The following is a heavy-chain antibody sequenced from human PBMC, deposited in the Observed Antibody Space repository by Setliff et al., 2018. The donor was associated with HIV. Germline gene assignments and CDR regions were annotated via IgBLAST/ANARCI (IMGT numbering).Heavy chain of an antibody. D-gene: IGHD3-10*01. CDR2: ISSSYNSI. Sequence: GGSLRLSCAISGFTFSSYTMHWVRQAPGKGLEWVSSISSSYNSIYYADSLKGRFTTSRDNAKNSLYLQMNSLRAEDTAVYYCARILSSRGIIEAYYYAMDVWGQGTTVTVSS. V-gene: IGHV3-21*06. J-gene: IGHJ6*02. CDR1: GFTFSSYT. CDR3: ARILSSRGIIEAYYYAMDV.